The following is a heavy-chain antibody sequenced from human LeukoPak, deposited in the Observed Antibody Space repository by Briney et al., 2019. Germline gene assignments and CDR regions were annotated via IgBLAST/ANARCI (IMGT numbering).Heavy chain of an antibody. CDR3: ACAGYSSSWFYYGMDV. J-gene: IGHJ6*04. V-gene: IGHV1-69*01. CDR1: GGTFSSYA. D-gene: IGHD6-13*01. CDR2: SIPIFGTA. Sequence: ASVKDSCKASGGTFSSYAISWVRQAPGQGLEWMGGSIPIFGTANYAQKFQGRVTITADESTSTAYMELSSLRSEDTAVYYCACAGYSSSWFYYGMDVWGKGTTVTVSS.